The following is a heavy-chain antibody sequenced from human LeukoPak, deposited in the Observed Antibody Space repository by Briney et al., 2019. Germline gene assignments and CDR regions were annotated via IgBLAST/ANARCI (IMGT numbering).Heavy chain of an antibody. D-gene: IGHD2-2*01. Sequence: SETLSLTCAVYGGSFSGYYWSWIRQPPGKGLEWIGEINHSGSTNYNPSLKSRVTISVDTSRNQFSLKLSSVTAADTAVYYCARGRCSSTSCYARARHDAFDIWGQGTMVTVSS. CDR2: INHSGST. CDR3: ARGRCSSTSCYARARHDAFDI. V-gene: IGHV4-34*01. J-gene: IGHJ3*02. CDR1: GGSFSGYY.